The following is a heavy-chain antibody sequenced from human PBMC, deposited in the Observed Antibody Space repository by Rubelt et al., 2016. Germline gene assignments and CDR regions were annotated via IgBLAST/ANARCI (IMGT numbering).Heavy chain of an antibody. CDR2: IIPILGIA. Sequence: QVQLVQSGAEVKKPGSSVKVSCKASGGTFSSYAISWVRQAPGQGLEWMGRIIPILGIANYAQKFQGRVTITADKSTSTAYMGLGSLGSEDTAVYYCATGGDFGVVIPNWFDPWGQGTLVTVSS. CDR1: GGTFSSYA. V-gene: IGHV1-69*04. J-gene: IGHJ5*02. D-gene: IGHD3-3*01. CDR3: ATGGDFGVVIPNWFDP.